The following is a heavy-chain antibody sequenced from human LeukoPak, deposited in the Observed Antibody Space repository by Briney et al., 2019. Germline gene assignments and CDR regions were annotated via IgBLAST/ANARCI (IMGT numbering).Heavy chain of an antibody. V-gene: IGHV4-59*08. CDR2: IYYSGST. J-gene: IGHJ4*02. D-gene: IGHD1-26*01. CDR1: GGSISSYY. Sequence: SETLSLTCSVSGGSISSYYWSWIRQPPGKGLEWIGYIYYSGSTNYKPSLKSRVTISVDTSKNQFSLRLTSVTAADTAVYYCARHQGGGYVPDDWYFDYWGRGTLVTVSS. CDR3: ARHQGGGYVPDDWYFDY.